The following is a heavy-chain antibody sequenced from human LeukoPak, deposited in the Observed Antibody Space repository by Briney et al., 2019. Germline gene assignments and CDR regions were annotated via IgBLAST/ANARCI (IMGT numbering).Heavy chain of an antibody. V-gene: IGHV5-51*01. J-gene: IGHJ5*02. CDR2: IYPGDSDT. D-gene: IGHD6-13*01. CDR1: GDSISTYY. Sequence: ETLSLTCTVSGDSISTYYWSWIRQPPGKGLEWMGIIYPGDSDTRYSPSFQGQVTISADKSISTAYLQWSSLKASDTAMYYCARRAAAGTGWFDPWGQGTLVTVSS. CDR3: ARRAAAGTGWFDP.